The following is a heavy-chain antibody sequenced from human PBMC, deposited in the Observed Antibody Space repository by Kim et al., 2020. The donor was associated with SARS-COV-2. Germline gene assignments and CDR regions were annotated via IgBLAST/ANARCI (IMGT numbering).Heavy chain of an antibody. V-gene: IGHV3-48*02. CDR1: GFIFRRCS. CDR2: MSGGSDSI. CDR3: TTLWDFDYYAMDV. Sequence: GGSLRLSCVASGFIFRRCSMNWVRQAPGKGLEWISFMSGGSDSIRYADSVRGRFTTSRDNAKNSLYLEMSRRRDEDTAVYYCTTLWDFDYYAMDVWGQGT. J-gene: IGHJ6*02. D-gene: IGHD3-16*01.